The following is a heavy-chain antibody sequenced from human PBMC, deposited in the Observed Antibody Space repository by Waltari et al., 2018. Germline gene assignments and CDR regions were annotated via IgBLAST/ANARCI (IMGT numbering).Heavy chain of an antibody. D-gene: IGHD4-17*01. Sequence: EVQLVESGGGLIQPGGSLRLSCEVSGTNSRSDWMHWVRQAPGKGLVWVSRINSDGSSTFYADSVKGRFTISRDNAKNTLYLQMNSLRIEDTAVYYCARGANDYGADERGYWGQGTLVTVSS. V-gene: IGHV3-74*01. CDR2: INSDGSST. J-gene: IGHJ4*02. CDR3: ARGANDYGADERGY. CDR1: GTNSRSDW.